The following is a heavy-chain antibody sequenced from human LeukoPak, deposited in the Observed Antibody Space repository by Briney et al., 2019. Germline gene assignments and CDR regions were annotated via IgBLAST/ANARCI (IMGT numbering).Heavy chain of an antibody. CDR3: ARGFRYYYDSSGYFPYYYYYYGMDV. D-gene: IGHD3-22*01. CDR1: GYTFTSYD. CDR2: MNPNSGNT. V-gene: IGHV1-8*01. Sequence: GASVKVSCKASGYTFTSYDINWVRQATGQGLEWMGWMNPNSGNTGYAQKFQGRVTMTRNTSISTAYMELSSLRSEDTAVYYCARGFRYYYDSSGYFPYYYYYYGMDVWGQGTTVTVSS. J-gene: IGHJ6*02.